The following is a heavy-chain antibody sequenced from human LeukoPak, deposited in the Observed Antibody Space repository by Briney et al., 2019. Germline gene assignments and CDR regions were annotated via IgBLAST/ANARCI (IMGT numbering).Heavy chain of an antibody. V-gene: IGHV5-51*01. CDR2: IYPGDSDT. CDR3: ARSLGYCSGGSCPRGFYFDY. J-gene: IGHJ4*02. Sequence: PGESLKISCKGSGYSLTSYWIGWVRQMPGKGLEWMGIIYPGDSDTRYSPSFQGQVTISADKSISTAYLQWSSLKASDTAMYYCARSLGYCSGGSCPRGFYFDYWGQGTLVTVSS. D-gene: IGHD2-15*01. CDR1: GYSLTSYW.